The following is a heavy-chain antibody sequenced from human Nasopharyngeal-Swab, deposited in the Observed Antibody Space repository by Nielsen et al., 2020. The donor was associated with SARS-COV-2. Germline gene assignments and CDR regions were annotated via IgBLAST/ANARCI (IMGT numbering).Heavy chain of an antibody. J-gene: IGHJ5*02. CDR1: GYNFNTYT. V-gene: IGHV7-4-1*02. CDR3: ATRYH. CDR2: INTNTGNP. Sequence: ASVKVSCKASGYNFNTYTMTWVRQAPGQGPEWTGWINTNTGNPTYTQGFTGRFVFSLDTSVNTAYLQISSLKPEDTAVYYCATRYHWGQGTLVTVSS.